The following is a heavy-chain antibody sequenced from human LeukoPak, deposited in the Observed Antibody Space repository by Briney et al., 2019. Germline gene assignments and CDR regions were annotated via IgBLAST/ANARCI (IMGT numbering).Heavy chain of an antibody. V-gene: IGHV4-59*11. Sequence: PSETLSLTCAVSDDSFSSHYWTWIRQPPGKGLEWIGYISYIGRTNYNPSLKSRVTISIDTSKNQFSLKLTSVTAADTAVYYCARVGAVAASYWGQGTLVTVSS. J-gene: IGHJ4*02. CDR2: ISYIGRT. CDR1: DDSFSSHY. D-gene: IGHD6-19*01. CDR3: ARVGAVAASY.